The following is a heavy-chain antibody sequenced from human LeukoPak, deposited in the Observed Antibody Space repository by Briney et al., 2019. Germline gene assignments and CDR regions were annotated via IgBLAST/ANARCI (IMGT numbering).Heavy chain of an antibody. J-gene: IGHJ3*02. CDR3: ATSLVAQLSTLHI. Sequence: PGGSLRLSCAASGFTFSSYGMHWVRQAPGKGLEWVAVISYDGSNKYYADSVKGRFTISRDNSKNTLYLQMNSLRAEDTAVYYCATSLVAQLSTLHIWGQGTMVTVSS. CDR2: ISYDGSNK. D-gene: IGHD6-13*01. V-gene: IGHV3-30*03. CDR1: GFTFSSYG.